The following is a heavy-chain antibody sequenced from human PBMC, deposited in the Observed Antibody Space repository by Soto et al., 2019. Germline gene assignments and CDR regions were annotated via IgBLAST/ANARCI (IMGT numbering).Heavy chain of an antibody. CDR2: INPNSGGT. Sequence: ASVKVSFKASGYTFTGYYMHWVRQAPGQGLEWMGWINPNSGGTNYAQKFQGWVTMTRDASISTAYMELSRLRSDDTAVYYCATSERLVFDYYYMDVWGKGTTVTVSS. D-gene: IGHD3-3*01. CDR1: GYTFTGYY. CDR3: ATSERLVFDYYYMDV. V-gene: IGHV1-2*04. J-gene: IGHJ6*03.